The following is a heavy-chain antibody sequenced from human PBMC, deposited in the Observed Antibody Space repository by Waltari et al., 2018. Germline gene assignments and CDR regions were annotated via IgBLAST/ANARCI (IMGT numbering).Heavy chain of an antibody. D-gene: IGHD3-10*01. CDR1: GYSISSGYY. CDR3: ASIPYYYGSGSYKSFDY. CDR2: IYHSGST. V-gene: IGHV4-38-2*01. J-gene: IGHJ4*02. Sequence: QVQLQESGPGLVKPSETLSPTCAVSGYSISSGYYWGWIRQPPGKGLEWIGSIYHSGSTYYNPSLKSRVTISVDTSKNQFSLKLSSVTDADTAVYYCASIPYYYGSGSYKSFDYWGQGTLVTVSS.